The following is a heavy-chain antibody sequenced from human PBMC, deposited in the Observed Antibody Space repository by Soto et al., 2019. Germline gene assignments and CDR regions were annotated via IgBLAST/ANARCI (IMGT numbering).Heavy chain of an antibody. Sequence: QVQLVQSGADVKKPGSSVKLSCKASGGTVGSYAINWVRQAPGQGLEWMGGIIPIFGTPSYAQKFQGRVTLTAGESASAGYMKLSSLRSDDTAVYHCARRAGYSSSSTAFDIWSQGTMVTVSS. D-gene: IGHD6-6*01. CDR2: IIPIFGTP. CDR3: ARRAGYSSSSTAFDI. V-gene: IGHV1-69*01. CDR1: GGTVGSYA. J-gene: IGHJ3*02.